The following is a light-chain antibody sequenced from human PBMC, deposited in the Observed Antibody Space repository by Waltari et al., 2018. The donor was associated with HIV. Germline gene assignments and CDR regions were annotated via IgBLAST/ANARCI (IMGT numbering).Light chain of an antibody. J-gene: IGKJ1*01. CDR1: QSLSSD. V-gene: IGKV3-15*01. CDR3: QQYKAWPRT. CDR2: DSS. Sequence: EIVMTQSPPSLSVSPGERATLSCRASQSLSSDLAWYQHKPGQAPRPLIYDSSTRATGIPVRFSGSGSGTEFTLTISSLQSEDFATYYCQQYKAWPRTFGQGTKVEI.